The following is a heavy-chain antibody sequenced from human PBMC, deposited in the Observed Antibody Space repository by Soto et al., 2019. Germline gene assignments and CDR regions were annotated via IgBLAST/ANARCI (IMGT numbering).Heavy chain of an antibody. Sequence: PGESLKISCQASGYNFANYRLSWVRQMPGKGLEWMGRVDPSDSYTTYSPSFQGLVTISVDKSISTAYLQWSSLKASDTAIYYCARRGSETYYKAVQKDYLDSWGQGTLVTVSS. J-gene: IGHJ4*02. CDR3: ARRGSETYYKAVQKDYLDS. CDR1: GYNFANYR. CDR2: VDPSDSYT. D-gene: IGHD3-10*01. V-gene: IGHV5-10-1*01.